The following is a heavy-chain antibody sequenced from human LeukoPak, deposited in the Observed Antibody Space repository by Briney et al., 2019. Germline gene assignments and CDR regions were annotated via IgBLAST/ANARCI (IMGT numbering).Heavy chain of an antibody. CDR1: GFTFSSYA. Sequence: PGGSLRLSCAASGFTFSSYAMSWVRQAPGKGLEWVSTITGSGGSTYYADSVKGRFTTSRDNSKNTLYLQMNSLRAEDTAVYYCATHQIPFYYDTSGYPLQHWGQGTLVTVSS. D-gene: IGHD3-22*01. V-gene: IGHV3-23*01. CDR2: ITGSGGST. J-gene: IGHJ1*01. CDR3: ATHQIPFYYDTSGYPLQH.